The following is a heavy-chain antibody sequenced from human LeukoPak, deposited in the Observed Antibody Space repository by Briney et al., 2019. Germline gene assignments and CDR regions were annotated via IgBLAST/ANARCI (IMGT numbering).Heavy chain of an antibody. D-gene: IGHD6-19*01. Sequence: AETLSLTCTVSGGSISSYYWTWIRKPPGKGLEWIGYIYYSGSTRYNPSLKSRATTSVDSSKNQFSLKLTSVTAADTAVYYCARGFLAGSLYYFDSWGQGILVTASS. V-gene: IGHV4-59*01. CDR3: ARGFLAGSLYYFDS. CDR1: GGSISSYY. CDR2: IYYSGST. J-gene: IGHJ4*02.